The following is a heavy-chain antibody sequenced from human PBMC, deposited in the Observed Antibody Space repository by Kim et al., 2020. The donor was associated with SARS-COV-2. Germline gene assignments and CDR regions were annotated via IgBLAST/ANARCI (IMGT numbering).Heavy chain of an antibody. CDR2: INNDGSST. V-gene: IGHV3-74*01. CDR1: GFTFSRYW. CDR3: AWRCIVVGTDYYYGMDV. J-gene: IGHJ6*01. Sequence: GGSLRLSCAASGFTFSRYWMHWVRQAPGKGLVWVSRINNDGSSTNYADSVKGRFTSSRDNAKNTLYLQMNSLRAEDTAVYYCAWRCIVVGTDYYYGMDV. D-gene: IGHD2-8*02.